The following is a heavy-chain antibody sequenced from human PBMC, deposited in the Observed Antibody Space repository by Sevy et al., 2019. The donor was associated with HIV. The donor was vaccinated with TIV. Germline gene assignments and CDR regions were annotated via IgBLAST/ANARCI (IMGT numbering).Heavy chain of an antibody. Sequence: GGSLRLSCAASGFTFSDYWMSWVRQAPGKGLEWVANIKQDGSQKYFVDSVKGRFTISRDNAKNSLYLQMNSLRAEDTTVYYCAREYTRWPPYYFDYWGQGTLVTVSS. J-gene: IGHJ4*02. D-gene: IGHD4-17*01. CDR2: IKQDGSQK. V-gene: IGHV3-7*01. CDR3: AREYTRWPPYYFDY. CDR1: GFTFSDYW.